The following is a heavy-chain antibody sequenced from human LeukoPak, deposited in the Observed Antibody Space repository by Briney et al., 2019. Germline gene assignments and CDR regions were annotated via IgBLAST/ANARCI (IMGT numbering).Heavy chain of an antibody. CDR1: GFTFSSYA. V-gene: IGHV3-23*01. D-gene: IGHD3-22*01. CDR3: AKVRDYYYDSSGLDY. CDR2: ISGSGGST. Sequence: GGSLRLSCAASGFTFSSYAMSWARQAPGKGLEWVSAISGSGGSTYYADSVKGRFTISRDNSKNTLYLQMNSLRAEDTAVYYCAKVRDYYYDSSGLDYWGQGTLVTVSS. J-gene: IGHJ4*02.